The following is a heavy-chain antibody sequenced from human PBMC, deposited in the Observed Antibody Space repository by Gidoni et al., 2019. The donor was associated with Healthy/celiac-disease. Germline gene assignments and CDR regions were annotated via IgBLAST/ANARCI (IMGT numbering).Heavy chain of an antibody. J-gene: IGHJ4*02. D-gene: IGHD6-6*01. Sequence: EVQLVESGGVVVQPGWSLRLSCAASGFTFDDYTMHWVRQAPGKGLEWVSLISWDGGSTYYADSVKGRFTISRDNSKNSLYLQMNSLRTEDTALYYCAYSTSSIDYWGQGTLVTVSS. V-gene: IGHV3-43*01. CDR1: GFTFDDYT. CDR3: AYSTSSIDY. CDR2: ISWDGGST.